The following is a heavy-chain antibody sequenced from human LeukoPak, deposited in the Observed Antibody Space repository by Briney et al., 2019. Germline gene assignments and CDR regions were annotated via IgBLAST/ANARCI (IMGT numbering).Heavy chain of an antibody. V-gene: IGHV1-18*01. CDR1: GYTFTSYG. CDR3: ARDLTLIAAAPYYYYMDV. Sequence: ASVKVSCKASGYTFTSYGISWVRQAPGQGLEWMGWISAYNGNTNYAQKLQGRVTMTTDTSTSTAYMELRSLRSDDTAVYYCARDLTLIAAAPYYYYMDVWGKGTTVTVSS. CDR2: ISAYNGNT. D-gene: IGHD6-13*01. J-gene: IGHJ6*03.